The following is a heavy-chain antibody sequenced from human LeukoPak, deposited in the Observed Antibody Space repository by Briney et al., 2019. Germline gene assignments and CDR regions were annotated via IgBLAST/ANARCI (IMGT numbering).Heavy chain of an antibody. CDR1: GGTFRNYA. D-gene: IGHD3-22*01. CDR3: ARADYYDRSGYYYDFDY. CDR2: IIPIFGTA. V-gene: IGHV1-69*05. J-gene: IGHJ4*02. Sequence: GASVKVSCKASGGTFRNYAISWVRQAPGQELEWMGGIIPIFGTANYAQKFQGRVTVTTDESTSTAYMELSSLRSEDTAVYYCARADYYDRSGYYYDFDYWGQGTLVTVSS.